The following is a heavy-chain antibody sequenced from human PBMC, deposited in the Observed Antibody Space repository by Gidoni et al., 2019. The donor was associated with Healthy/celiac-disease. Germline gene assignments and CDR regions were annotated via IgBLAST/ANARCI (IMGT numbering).Heavy chain of an antibody. Sequence: EVQLVESGGGLVQPGGSLRLSCAASGFTFSSYWMHWVRQAPGKGLVWVSRINSDGSSTSYADSVKGRFTISRDNAKNTLYLQMNSLRAEDTAVYYCARDVYDFWSGYYFNYGMDVWGQGTTVTVSS. J-gene: IGHJ6*02. CDR1: GFTFSSYW. CDR2: INSDGSST. V-gene: IGHV3-74*01. CDR3: ARDVYDFWSGYYFNYGMDV. D-gene: IGHD3-3*01.